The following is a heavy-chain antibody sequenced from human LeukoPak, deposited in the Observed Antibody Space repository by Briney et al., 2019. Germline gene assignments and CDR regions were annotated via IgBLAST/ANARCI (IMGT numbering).Heavy chain of an antibody. V-gene: IGHV3-15*07. D-gene: IGHD2-2*01. CDR1: GLSFRNAW. J-gene: IGHJ4*02. CDR2: VKSKVDGETA. Sequence: PGGSLRLSCRASGLSFRNAWMNWVRQAPGKGLEWVGRVKSKVDGETAEYAALVKGRFNISRDDSKKTLYLEMNSPEVEDTAVYYCTTRGYCSGPGCYSDYWGQGTLVTVSS. CDR3: TTRGYCSGPGCYSDY.